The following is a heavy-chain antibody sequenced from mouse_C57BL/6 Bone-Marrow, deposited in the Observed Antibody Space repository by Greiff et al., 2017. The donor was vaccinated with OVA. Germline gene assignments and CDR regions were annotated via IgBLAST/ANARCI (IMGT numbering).Heavy chain of an antibody. J-gene: IGHJ4*01. CDR3: AYYYYGSSPYYAMDY. Sequence: VQLQQPGAELVKPGASVKLSCKASGYTFTDYYINWVKQRPGQGLEWIARIYPGSGNTYYNEKFKGKATLTAEKSSSTAYMQLSSLTSEDSAVYFCAYYYYGSSPYYAMDYWGQGTSVTVSS. D-gene: IGHD1-1*01. CDR2: IYPGSGNT. V-gene: IGHV1-76*01. CDR1: GYTFTDYY.